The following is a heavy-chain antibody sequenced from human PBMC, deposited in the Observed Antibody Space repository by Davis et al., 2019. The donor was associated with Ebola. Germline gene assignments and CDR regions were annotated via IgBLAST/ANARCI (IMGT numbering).Heavy chain of an antibody. Sequence: GESLKISCAASGFNFNNYGMHWVRQAPGKGLEWVAVISPDGSGKYYADSVKGRLTISRDNSKNALYLQVNSLGLEDTAVYYCAKVSRTGTIREGWVYFYMDVWGKGTTVTVSS. CDR2: ISPDGSGK. CDR3: AKVSRTGTIREGWVYFYMDV. CDR1: GFNFNNYG. J-gene: IGHJ6*03. V-gene: IGHV3-30*18. D-gene: IGHD1-7*01.